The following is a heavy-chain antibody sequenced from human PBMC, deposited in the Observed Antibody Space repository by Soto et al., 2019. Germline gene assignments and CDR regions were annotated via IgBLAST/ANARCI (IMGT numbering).Heavy chain of an antibody. D-gene: IGHD2-2*01. J-gene: IGHJ4*02. CDR3: ALRPGYCSSTSCLWD. Sequence: GESLKISCKGSGYSFTSYWIGWVRQMPGKGLEWVGIIYPGDSDTRYSPSFQGQVTISRDNSKNTLYLQMNSLRAEDTAVYYCALRPGYCSSTSCLWDWGQGTLVTVSS. CDR2: IYPGDSDT. V-gene: IGHV5-51*01. CDR1: GYSFTSYW.